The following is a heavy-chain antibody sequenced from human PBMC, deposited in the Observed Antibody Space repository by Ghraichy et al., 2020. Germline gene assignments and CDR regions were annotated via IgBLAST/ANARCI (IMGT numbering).Heavy chain of an antibody. CDR3: AKGRQQLVSTFDD. V-gene: IGHV3-23*01. CDR1: GFPFSSYA. J-gene: IGHJ4*02. Sequence: GALRLSCAASGFPFSSYAMSWVRQAPGKGLEWVSGISGSDGSTYYADSVKGRFTISRDISKNTLHLEMNSLRAEDTAVYFCAKGRQQLVSTFDDWGQGTLVTVSS. CDR2: ISGSDGST. D-gene: IGHD6-13*01.